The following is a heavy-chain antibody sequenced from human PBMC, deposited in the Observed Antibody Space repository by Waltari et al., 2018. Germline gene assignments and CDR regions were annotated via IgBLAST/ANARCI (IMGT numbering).Heavy chain of an antibody. CDR2: IYTSGNT. D-gene: IGHD1-1*01. Sequence: QVQLQESGPGLVKLSQTLSLTCTVSGGSLNSGRYSWSWIRQPAGKGLEWIGLIYTSGNTKYNPSLTSRVTISLDTSNNQVSLSLGSVTAADTAVYYCARGDGDGANFYFDYWGQGTLVTGSS. V-gene: IGHV4-61*02. CDR1: GGSLNSGRYS. J-gene: IGHJ4*02. CDR3: ARGDGDGANFYFDY.